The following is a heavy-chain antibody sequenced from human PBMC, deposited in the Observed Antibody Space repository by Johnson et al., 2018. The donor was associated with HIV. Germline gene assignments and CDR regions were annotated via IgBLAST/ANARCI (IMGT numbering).Heavy chain of an antibody. V-gene: IGHV3-48*04. CDR1: GFTFSGYT. CDR3: ARDYSSSGAFDI. J-gene: IGHJ3*02. Sequence: VQLVESGGGLVQPGGSLRLSCVGSGFTFSGYTMSWVRQAPGKGLEWISRIRCYGGGIGYADSVKGRFTISRDNAKNSLYLQMNSLRAEETAVYYCARDYSSSGAFDIWGQGTMVTVSS. CDR2: IRCYGGGI. D-gene: IGHD6-6*01.